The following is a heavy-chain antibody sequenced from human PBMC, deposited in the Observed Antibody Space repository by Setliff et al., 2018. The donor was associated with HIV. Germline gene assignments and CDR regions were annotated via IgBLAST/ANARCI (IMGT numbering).Heavy chain of an antibody. D-gene: IGHD3-9*01. Sequence: SVKVSCKASGGTFSSYAISWVRQAPGQGLEWMGRIIPFLGSGDYAQKFKGRVTITADESTGTAYMELTSLKSEDTAVYYCARGRDSLTSVTTAADSWGQGTLVTVSS. J-gene: IGHJ4*02. CDR2: IIPFLGSG. CDR1: GGTFSSYA. CDR3: ARGRDSLTSVTTAADS. V-gene: IGHV1-69*13.